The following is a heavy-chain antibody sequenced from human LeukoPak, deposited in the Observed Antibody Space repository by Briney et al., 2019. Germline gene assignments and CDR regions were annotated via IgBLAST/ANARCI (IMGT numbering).Heavy chain of an antibody. CDR1: GFTFSDYY. D-gene: IGHD3-9*01. V-gene: IGHV3-11*01. CDR2: ISSSGSTI. J-gene: IGHJ4*02. Sequence: PGGSLRLSCAASGFTFSDYYMSWIRQAPGKGLEWVSYISSSGSTIYYADSVKGRFTISRDNAKNSLYLQMNSPRAEDTAVYYCARGIFSTLRYFDWLSPFDYWGQGTLVTVSS. CDR3: ARGIFSTLRYFDWLSPFDY.